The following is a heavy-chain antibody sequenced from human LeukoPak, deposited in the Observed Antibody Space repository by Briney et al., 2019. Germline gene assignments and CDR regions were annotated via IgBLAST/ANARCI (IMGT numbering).Heavy chain of an antibody. D-gene: IGHD3-16*01. CDR1: GFTFSSYA. Sequence: GGSLRLSCAASGFTFSSYAMSWVGQAPGKGLEWVSAISVSGGSTYYADSVKGRFTISRDNSKNTLYLQMNSLRAEDTAVYYCAKAGLGGVTGYYYYNMDVWGKGTTVTVSS. CDR2: ISVSGGST. J-gene: IGHJ6*03. V-gene: IGHV3-23*01. CDR3: AKAGLGGVTGYYYYNMDV.